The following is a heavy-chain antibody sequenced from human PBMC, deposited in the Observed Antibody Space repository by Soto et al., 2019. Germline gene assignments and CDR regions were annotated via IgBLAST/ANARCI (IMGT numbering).Heavy chain of an antibody. Sequence: EVQLVESGGGLVQPGGSLRLSCAASGFTFSDHYMEWVRQAPGEGLEWVGRIRNKANSYTTEYGASVKGRFTISRDDSKNSLFLQMNSLKTEDTAVYYCASAWFGELKYSDYWGQGTLVTVSS. CDR2: IRNKANSYTT. J-gene: IGHJ4*02. CDR1: GFTFSDHY. D-gene: IGHD3-10*01. CDR3: ASAWFGELKYSDY. V-gene: IGHV3-72*01.